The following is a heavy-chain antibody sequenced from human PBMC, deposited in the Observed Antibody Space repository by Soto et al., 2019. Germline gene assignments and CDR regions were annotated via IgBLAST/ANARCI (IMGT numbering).Heavy chain of an antibody. V-gene: IGHV3-23*01. J-gene: IGHJ3*01. D-gene: IGHD7-27*01. Sequence: VQLLESGGDLVQPGGSLRLSCVASGFILNNYDMSWVRQAPGKGLEWVSTIGGTDGDSDGVPWYEDSVKGRFTISRDSSANTLFLHMDNLRSEVSALYYCVKRGRNWGAFDVWGQGTTVVVSS. CDR2: IGGTDGDSDGVP. CDR1: GFILNNYD. CDR3: VKRGRNWGAFDV.